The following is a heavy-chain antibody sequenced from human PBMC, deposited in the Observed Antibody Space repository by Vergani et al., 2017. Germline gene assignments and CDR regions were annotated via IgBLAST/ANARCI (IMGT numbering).Heavy chain of an antibody. V-gene: IGHV3-30-3*01. CDR2: ISYDGGNK. Sequence: QVQLVESGGGVVQPGRSLRLSCAASGFTFSSYAMHWVRQAPGKGLEWVAVISYDGGNKYYADSVKGRFTISRDNSKNTLYLQMNSLRAEDTAVYYCAREGYYYGSGSSYDAFDIWGQGTMVTVSS. J-gene: IGHJ3*02. CDR3: AREGYYYGSGSSYDAFDI. D-gene: IGHD3-10*01. CDR1: GFTFSSYA.